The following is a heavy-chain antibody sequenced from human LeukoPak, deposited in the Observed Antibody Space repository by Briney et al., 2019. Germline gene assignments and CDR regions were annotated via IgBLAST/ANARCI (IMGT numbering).Heavy chain of an antibody. CDR2: IYYSGST. J-gene: IGHJ4*02. V-gene: IGHV4-61*05. Sequence: SETLSLTCTVSGGSISTSTYYWSWIRQPPGKGLEWIGYIYYSGSTNYNPSLKSRVTTSVDTSKNQFSLKLSSVTAADTAVYYCARASGYDSSGYYRNWGQGTLVTASS. CDR1: GGSISTSTYY. D-gene: IGHD3-22*01. CDR3: ARASGYDSSGYYRN.